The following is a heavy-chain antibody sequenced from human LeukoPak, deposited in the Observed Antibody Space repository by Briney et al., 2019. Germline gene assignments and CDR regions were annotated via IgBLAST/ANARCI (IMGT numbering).Heavy chain of an antibody. Sequence: PSETLSLTCTVSGGSISSSSYYWSWIRQPPGKGLEWIGYIYYSGSTNYNPSLKSRVTISVDTSKNQFSLKLSSVTAADTAVYYCARDRPHMVSPRDIRDYYMDVWGKGTTVTVSS. J-gene: IGHJ6*03. CDR2: IYYSGST. D-gene: IGHD5-18*01. CDR1: GGSISSSSYY. CDR3: ARDRPHMVSPRDIRDYYMDV. V-gene: IGHV4-61*01.